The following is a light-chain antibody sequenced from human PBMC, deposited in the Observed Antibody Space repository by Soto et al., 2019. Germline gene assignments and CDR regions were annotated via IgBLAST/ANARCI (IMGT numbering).Light chain of an antibody. J-gene: IGKJ5*01. Sequence: EIVLTQSPATLSLSPGERAILSCRASQSVGTYLAWYQHKRGQAPRLLIYGASTRATGIPARFSGSGSGTEFTLTISSLQSEDFAVYYCQQYNNWPPITFGQGTRLEI. V-gene: IGKV3-15*01. CDR2: GAS. CDR3: QQYNNWPPIT. CDR1: QSVGTY.